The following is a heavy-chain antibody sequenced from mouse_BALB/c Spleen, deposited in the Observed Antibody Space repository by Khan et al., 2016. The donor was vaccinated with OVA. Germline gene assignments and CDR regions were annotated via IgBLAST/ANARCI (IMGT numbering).Heavy chain of an antibody. CDR3: ARGLYDGYYYYYAMDY. CDR1: GFTISSYG. Sequence: EVQLVESGGGLVQPGGSLKLSCAASGFTISSYGMSWVRQTPDKRLELVAIINSNGGITYHPDSVKGRFTISRDNAKNTLYLQMSSLKSEDAAMYYCARGLYDGYYYYYAMDYWGQGTSVTVSS. J-gene: IGHJ4*01. CDR2: INSNGGIT. D-gene: IGHD2-3*01. V-gene: IGHV5-6-3*01.